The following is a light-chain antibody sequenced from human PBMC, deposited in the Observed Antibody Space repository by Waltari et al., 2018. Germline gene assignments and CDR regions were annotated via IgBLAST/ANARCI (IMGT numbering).Light chain of an antibody. CDR1: QGISTY. Sequence: DIQLTQSPSFLSSSVGDRVTISCRASQGISTYLAWFQQKPGKAPRRLIYAAAILQGGVPSRFSGSGSGTDITLTISSLQPEDFGTYYCQQIKSYPITFGGGTKVEVK. CDR2: AAA. V-gene: IGKV1-9*01. J-gene: IGKJ4*01. CDR3: QQIKSYPIT.